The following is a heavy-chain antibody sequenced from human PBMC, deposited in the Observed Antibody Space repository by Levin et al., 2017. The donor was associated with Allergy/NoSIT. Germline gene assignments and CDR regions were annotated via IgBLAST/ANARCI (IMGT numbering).Heavy chain of an antibody. CDR2: MNPNSGNT. J-gene: IGHJ6*03. CDR3: ARALRYCSGGSCPPTLLQRPYYYYYYMDV. D-gene: IGHD2-15*01. V-gene: IGHV1-8*01. Sequence: ASVKVSCKASGYTFTSYDINWVRQATGQGLEWMGWMNPNSGNTGYAQKFQGRVTMTRNTSISTAYMELSSLRSEDTAVYYCARALRYCSGGSCPPTLLQRPYYYYYYMDVWGKGTTVTVSS. CDR1: GYTFTSYD.